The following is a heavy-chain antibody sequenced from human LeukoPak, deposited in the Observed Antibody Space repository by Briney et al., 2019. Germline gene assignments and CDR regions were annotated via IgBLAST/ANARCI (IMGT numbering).Heavy chain of an antibody. Sequence: SETLSLTCTVSGGSISSYYWSWIRQPPGKGLEWIGYIYYSGSTNYNPSLKSRVTISVDTSKNQFSLKLSSVTAADTAVYYCARISRNTPDKYSASYYGFLFDYWGQGTLVTVSS. CDR1: GGSISSYY. CDR2: IYYSGST. D-gene: IGHD1-26*01. CDR3: ARISRNTPDKYSASYYGFLFDY. J-gene: IGHJ4*02. V-gene: IGHV4-59*01.